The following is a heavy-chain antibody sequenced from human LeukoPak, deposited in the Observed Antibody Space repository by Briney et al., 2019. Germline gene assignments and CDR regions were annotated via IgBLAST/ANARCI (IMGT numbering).Heavy chain of an antibody. V-gene: IGHV3-33*08. D-gene: IGHD2-15*01. CDR3: ARDSERVVVAEDYGMDV. CDR2: IWYDGSNK. Sequence: GGSLRLSCAASGFTFSSYAMHWVRQAPGKGLEWVAVIWYDGSNKYYADSVKGRFTISRDNSKNTLYLQMNSLRAEDTAVYYCARDSERVVVAEDYGMDVWGQGTTVTVSS. J-gene: IGHJ6*02. CDR1: GFTFSSYA.